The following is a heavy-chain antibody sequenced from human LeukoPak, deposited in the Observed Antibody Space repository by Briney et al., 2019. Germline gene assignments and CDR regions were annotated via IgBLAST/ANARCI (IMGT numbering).Heavy chain of an antibody. D-gene: IGHD4-23*01. Sequence: GESLNISCKGSGYSFTSYWIGWVRQMPGKGLEWIGIIYPGDSDTRYSPSFQGQVTISADKSISTAYLQWSSLKASDTAMYYCARHTSEGGDYGGNDPRGLWADYFDYWGQRTLVTVSS. V-gene: IGHV5-51*01. CDR1: GYSFTSYW. CDR3: ARHTSEGGDYGGNDPRGLWADYFDY. CDR2: IYPGDSDT. J-gene: IGHJ4*02.